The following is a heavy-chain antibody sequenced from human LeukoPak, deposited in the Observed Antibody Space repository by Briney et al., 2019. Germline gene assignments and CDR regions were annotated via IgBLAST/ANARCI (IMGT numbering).Heavy chain of an antibody. CDR3: ARENYCTNGVCWAFNP. CDR1: GGSISSSDYY. J-gene: IGHJ5*02. Sequence: SETLSLTCTVSGGSISSSDYYWGWIRQPPGKGLEWIGNIYYTGSTTYNSSLKSRVTMSIDTSKNQFSLQLSSVTAADTAVYYCARENYCTNGVCWAFNPWGQGTLVTVSS. V-gene: IGHV4-39*07. CDR2: IYYTGST. D-gene: IGHD2-8*01.